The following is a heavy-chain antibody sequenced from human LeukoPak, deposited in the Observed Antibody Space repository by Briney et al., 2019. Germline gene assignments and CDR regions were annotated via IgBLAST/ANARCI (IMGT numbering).Heavy chain of an antibody. Sequence: GGSLRLSCSASGFTFNNYAMHWVRQAPGKGLEYVSVISSNGGSTYYADSVKGRFTISRDKSKNTLYLQMSSLRAEDTAVYYCVKGTGGGGGDAFDIWGQGTMVTVSS. CDR2: ISSNGGST. CDR1: GFTFNNYA. CDR3: VKGTGGGGGDAFDI. V-gene: IGHV3-64D*06. J-gene: IGHJ3*02. D-gene: IGHD2-8*02.